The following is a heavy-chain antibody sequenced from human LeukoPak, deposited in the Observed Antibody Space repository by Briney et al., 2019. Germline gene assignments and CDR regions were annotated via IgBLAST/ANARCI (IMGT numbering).Heavy chain of an antibody. CDR1: GFTFSSYG. Sequence: PGGSLRLSCAASGFTFSSYGMSWVRQAPGKGLEWVSAISGSGGSTYYADSVKGRFTIFRDNSKNTLYLQMNSLRAEDTAVYYCATLGVNNHWWTFDYWGQGALVTVSS. D-gene: IGHD2-8*02. J-gene: IGHJ4*02. CDR2: ISGSGGST. V-gene: IGHV3-23*01. CDR3: ATLGVNNHWWTFDY.